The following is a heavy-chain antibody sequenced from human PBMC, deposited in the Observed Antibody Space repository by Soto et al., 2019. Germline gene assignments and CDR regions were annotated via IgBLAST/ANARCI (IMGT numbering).Heavy chain of an antibody. CDR3: ASPEGGKYTVDTGNYYYYGMDV. Sequence: PGESLKISCKGSGYSFTSYWISWVRQMPGKGLEWMGRIDPSDSYTNYSPSFQGHVTISADKSISTAYLQWSSLKASDTAMYYCASPEGGKYTVDTGNYYYYGMDVWGQGTTVTVSS. CDR2: IDPSDSYT. V-gene: IGHV5-10-1*01. D-gene: IGHD5-18*01. J-gene: IGHJ6*02. CDR1: GYSFTSYW.